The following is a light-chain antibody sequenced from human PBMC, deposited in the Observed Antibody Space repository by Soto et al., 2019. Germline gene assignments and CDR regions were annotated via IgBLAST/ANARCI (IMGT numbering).Light chain of an antibody. V-gene: IGKV1-39*01. CDR1: QSITTY. CDR3: QQSYSAPFT. CDR2: AAS. Sequence: DIQMTQSPSSLSASVGDRVTITCRASQSITTYLNWYQHKPGKAPKVLISAASSLQSGVPSRFSGSGSGTDFTFSISSLLPEDLATYFCQQSYSAPFTFGQGTKVDIK. J-gene: IGKJ2*01.